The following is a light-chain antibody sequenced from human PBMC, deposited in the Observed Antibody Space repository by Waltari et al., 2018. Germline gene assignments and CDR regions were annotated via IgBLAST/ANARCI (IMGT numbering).Light chain of an antibody. CDR1: QYVNKY. CDR2: DTS. V-gene: IGKV1-33*01. CDR3: QQYHHLPLT. Sequence: DVQLTQSPSSLSASVGDSVTITCRAVQYVNKYLNWYQHRPGEAPKLLIYDTSNLQAGVPSRFSGSGHGTDFSFTISSLQPEDIGTYYCQQYHHLPLTFAGGTKVAVK. J-gene: IGKJ4*01.